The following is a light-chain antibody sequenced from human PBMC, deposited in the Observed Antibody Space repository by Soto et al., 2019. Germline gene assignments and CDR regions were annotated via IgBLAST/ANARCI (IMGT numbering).Light chain of an antibody. Sequence: GDRVTITCRASQGISNYLAWYQQKPGKVPKLLIYAASTLQSGVPSRFSGSGSGTDFTLTISSLQPEDVATYYCQKYNSALSITFGQGTDWRL. J-gene: IGKJ5*01. CDR1: QGISNY. CDR2: AAS. CDR3: QKYNSALSIT. V-gene: IGKV1-27*01.